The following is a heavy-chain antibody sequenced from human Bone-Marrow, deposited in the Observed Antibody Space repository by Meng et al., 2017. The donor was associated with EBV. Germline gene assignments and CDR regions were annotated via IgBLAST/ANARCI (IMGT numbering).Heavy chain of an antibody. CDR3: ARAHDSSGYYPLT. Sequence: VQLVQSGSELKKPGASVKGSCKASGYTFTYSTMNWVRQAPGQGLEWLGWINTNTGNPTYAQGFTGRFVFSLDTSVSTAYLQISSLKAEDTAVYYCARAHDSSGYYPLTWGQGTLVTVSS. V-gene: IGHV7-4-1*02. J-gene: IGHJ5*02. CDR2: INTNTGNP. D-gene: IGHD3-22*01. CDR1: GYTFTYST.